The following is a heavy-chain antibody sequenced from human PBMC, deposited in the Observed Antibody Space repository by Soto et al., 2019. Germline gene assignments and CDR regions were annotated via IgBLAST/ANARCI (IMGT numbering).Heavy chain of an antibody. V-gene: IGHV3-23*01. J-gene: IGHJ3*02. Sequence: PGGSLRLSCAASGFTFSSYSMNWVRQAPGKGLEWVPSISGSGGSTYYADSVKGRFTISRDNSKNTLYLQMNSLRAEDTAVYYCAKCLLWFGDRLYAFDIWGQGTMVTVSS. D-gene: IGHD3-10*01. CDR2: ISGSGGST. CDR3: AKCLLWFGDRLYAFDI. CDR1: GFTFSSYS.